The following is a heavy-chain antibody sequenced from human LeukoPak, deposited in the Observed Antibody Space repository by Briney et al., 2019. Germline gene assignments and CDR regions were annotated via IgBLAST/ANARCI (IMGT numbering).Heavy chain of an antibody. CDR1: GGSISSYH. Sequence: PSETLSLTCTVSGGSISSYHWSWIRQPPGKGLEWIGYIYYSGSTNYNPSLKSRVTISVDTSKNQFSLKLSSVTAADTAVYYCARVRFQPYYYDSSGYTVGAFDIWGQGTMVTVSS. CDR3: ARVRFQPYYYDSSGYTVGAFDI. V-gene: IGHV4-59*01. D-gene: IGHD3-22*01. J-gene: IGHJ3*02. CDR2: IYYSGST.